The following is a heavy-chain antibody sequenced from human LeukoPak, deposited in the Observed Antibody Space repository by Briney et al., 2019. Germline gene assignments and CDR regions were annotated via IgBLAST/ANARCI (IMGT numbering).Heavy chain of an antibody. CDR2: IGTAGDT. D-gene: IGHD3-10*01. Sequence: GGSLRLSCAASGFTVSGYDMHWVRQAAGKGLEWVSRIGTAGDTYYPGSVKGRFTISRENAKNSLYLQMKSLRAGDTAVYYCARVGNGMDVWGQGTTVTVSS. CDR3: ARVGNGMDV. J-gene: IGHJ6*02. V-gene: IGHV3-13*01. CDR1: GFTVSGYD.